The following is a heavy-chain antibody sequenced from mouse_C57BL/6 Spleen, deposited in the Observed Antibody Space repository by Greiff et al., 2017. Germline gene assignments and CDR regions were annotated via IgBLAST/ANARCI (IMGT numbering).Heavy chain of an antibody. CDR2: INPNYGTT. V-gene: IGHV1-39*01. J-gene: IGHJ4*01. CDR3: AREEDYSNYDAMDY. D-gene: IGHD2-5*01. Sequence: QLQESGPELVKPGASVKISCKASGYSFTDYNMNWVKQSNGKSLEWIGVINPNYGTTSYNQKFKGKATLTVDQSSSTAYMQLNSLTSEDSAVYYCAREEDYSNYDAMDYWGQGTSVTVSS. CDR1: GYSFTDYN.